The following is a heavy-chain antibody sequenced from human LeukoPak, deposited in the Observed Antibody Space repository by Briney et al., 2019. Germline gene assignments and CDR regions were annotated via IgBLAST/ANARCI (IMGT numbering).Heavy chain of an antibody. V-gene: IGHV4-59*01. D-gene: IGHD2-2*01. J-gene: IGHJ4*02. Sequence: SETLSLTCTVSGGSIRNYYWTWIRQPPGKGLEWIGYISDGGGSNYNPSLKSRVTISVDTSKNQFSLKLSSVTAADTAVYYCARGVGPVPAAGLLDYWGQGTLVTVSS. CDR1: GGSIRNYY. CDR2: ISDGGGS. CDR3: ARGVGPVPAAGLLDY.